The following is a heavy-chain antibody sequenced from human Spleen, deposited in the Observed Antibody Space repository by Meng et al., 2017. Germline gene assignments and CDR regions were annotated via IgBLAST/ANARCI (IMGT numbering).Heavy chain of an antibody. CDR3: ARSAYYDSSALQFEF. D-gene: IGHD3-22*01. V-gene: IGHV4-59*01. CDR2: IYYTGST. J-gene: IGHJ4*02. CDR1: GFTFSSYA. Sequence: ESLKISCAASGFTFSSYAMHWVRQAPGKGLEWLGYIYYTGSTKYNPSLKSRVTISVDTSKNQFSLRLPSVTTADTAVYYCARSAYYDSSALQFEFWGQGTQVTVSS.